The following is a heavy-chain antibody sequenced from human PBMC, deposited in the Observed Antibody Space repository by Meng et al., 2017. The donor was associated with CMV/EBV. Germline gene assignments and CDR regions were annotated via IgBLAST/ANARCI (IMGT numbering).Heavy chain of an antibody. CDR3: ARVGRWGGY. Sequence: GESLKISCTAFGFTFSNYEMNWVRQAPGKGLEWVSYISPTGSTTYYADSMKGRFTISRDNAKNSLYLQMNSLREEDTAVYYCARVGRWGGYWGQGTLVTVSS. D-gene: IGHD4-23*01. J-gene: IGHJ4*02. CDR2: ISPTGSTT. CDR1: GFTFSNYE. V-gene: IGHV3-48*03.